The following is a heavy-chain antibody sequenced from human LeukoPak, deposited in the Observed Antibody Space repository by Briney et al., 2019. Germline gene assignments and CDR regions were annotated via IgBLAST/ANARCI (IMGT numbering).Heavy chain of an antibody. CDR1: GGSINSHY. CDR2: IYYSGST. CDR3: ARMRDWFDP. J-gene: IGHJ5*02. Sequence: SETLSLTCTVSGGSINSHYWSWFRQPPGKGLEWIGYIYYSGSTHYNPSLKSRVTISVDTSKNHFSLKLGSVTAADTAVYYCARMRDWFDPWGQGTLVSVSS. V-gene: IGHV4-59*11.